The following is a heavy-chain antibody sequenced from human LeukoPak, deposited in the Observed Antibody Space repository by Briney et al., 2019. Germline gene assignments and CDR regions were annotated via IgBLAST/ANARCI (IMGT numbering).Heavy chain of an antibody. CDR3: ANLYETFDY. CDR1: GFTFSSYG. J-gene: IGHJ4*02. Sequence: PGGSLRLSCAASGFTFSSYGMHWVRQAPGKGLEGVAVISYDGSNKYYADSVKGRFTISRDNSKNTLYLQMNSLRAEDTAVYYCANLYETFDYWGQGTLVTVSS. V-gene: IGHV3-30*18. D-gene: IGHD5/OR15-5a*01. CDR2: ISYDGSNK.